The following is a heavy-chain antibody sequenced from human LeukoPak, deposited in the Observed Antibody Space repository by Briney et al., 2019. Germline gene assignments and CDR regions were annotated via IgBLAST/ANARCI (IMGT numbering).Heavy chain of an antibody. V-gene: IGHV4-39*01. Sequence: PSETLSLTCTVSGGSISSSSYYWGWIRQPPGKGLEWIGSIYYSGSTYSNPSLMSRVTISVDTSKNQYTLKLSSVTAADTAVYYCARPYYGSGGYYTYFDYWGQGTLVTVSS. J-gene: IGHJ4*02. D-gene: IGHD3-10*01. CDR2: IYYSGST. CDR3: ARPYYGSGGYYTYFDY. CDR1: GGSISSSSYY.